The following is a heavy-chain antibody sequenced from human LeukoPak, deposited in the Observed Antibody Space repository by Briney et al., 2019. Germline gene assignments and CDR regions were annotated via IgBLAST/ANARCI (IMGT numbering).Heavy chain of an antibody. CDR2: IIPIFGTA. V-gene: IGHV1-69*13. J-gene: IGHJ4*02. CDR1: GGTFSSYA. D-gene: IGHD6-13*01. Sequence: GAAVKVSCKASGGTFSSYAISWVRQAPGQGREWMGGIIPIFGTAHYAHRLQGRVTTTADESTSTAYMELSSLRSEDTAVYYCARGGIAAAGIQYFDYWGQGTLVTVSS. CDR3: ARGGIAAAGIQYFDY.